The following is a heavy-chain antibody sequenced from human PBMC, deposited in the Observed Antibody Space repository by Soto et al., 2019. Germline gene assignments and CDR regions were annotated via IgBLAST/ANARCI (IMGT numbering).Heavy chain of an antibody. Sequence: ASVKVSCKASGYSFTSLDINWVRQTAGQGLEWMGWMEPSTGRTGYAQKFQGRVTMTRDTSINTAYMELTTLPSETAFYYCARGVSAGVDYWGQGTLVTVPQ. J-gene: IGHJ4*02. V-gene: IGHV1-8*01. CDR2: MEPSTGRT. CDR1: GYSFTSLD. D-gene: IGHD1-26*01. CDR3: ARGVSAGVDY.